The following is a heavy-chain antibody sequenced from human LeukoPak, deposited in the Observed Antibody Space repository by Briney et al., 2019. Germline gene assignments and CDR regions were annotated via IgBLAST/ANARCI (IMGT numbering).Heavy chain of an antibody. CDR3: ARSEPGYSSSWYVPGWFDP. J-gene: IGHJ5*02. CDR1: GGSFSGFY. CDR2: INHSGST. Sequence: SETLSLTCAVYGGSFSGFYWSWIRQPPGKGLEWIGEINHSGSTNYNPSLKSRVTISVDTSKNQFSLMLSSVTAADTAVYYCARSEPGYSSSWYVPGWFDPWGQGTLVTVSS. V-gene: IGHV4-34*01. D-gene: IGHD6-13*01.